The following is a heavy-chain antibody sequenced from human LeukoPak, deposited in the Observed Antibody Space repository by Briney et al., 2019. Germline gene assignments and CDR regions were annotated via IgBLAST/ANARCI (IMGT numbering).Heavy chain of an antibody. D-gene: IGHD3-10*01. CDR3: ARDRDDYFDY. V-gene: IGHV3-23*01. J-gene: IGHJ4*02. CDR1: GFTFSSYA. Sequence: GGSLRLSCAASGFTFSSYAKSWVRQAPGKGLEWVSAISGSGGSTYYADSVKGRFTISRDNSKNTLYLQMNSLRAEDTALYYCARDRDDYFDYWGQGTLVTVSS. CDR2: ISGSGGST.